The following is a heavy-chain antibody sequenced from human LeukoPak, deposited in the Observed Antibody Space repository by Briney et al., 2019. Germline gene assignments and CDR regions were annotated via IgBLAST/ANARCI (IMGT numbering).Heavy chain of an antibody. Sequence: SETLSLTCAVYGGSFSGYYWSWIRQPPGKGLEWIGEINHSGSTYYNPSLKSRVSISLDTSQNHFSLRLSSVTAADTAVYYCARDEAIFGAGYYYGMDVWGQGTTVTVSS. J-gene: IGHJ6*02. CDR1: GGSFSGYY. D-gene: IGHD3-3*01. CDR3: ARDEAIFGAGYYYGMDV. CDR2: INHSGST. V-gene: IGHV4-34*09.